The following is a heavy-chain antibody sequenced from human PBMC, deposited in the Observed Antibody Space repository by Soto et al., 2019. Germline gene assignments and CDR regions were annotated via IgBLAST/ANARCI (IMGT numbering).Heavy chain of an antibody. J-gene: IGHJ4*02. CDR2: IYYSGST. Sequence: SETLSLTCTVSGGSISSGDYYWSWIRQPPGKGLEWIGYIYYSGSTYYNPSLKSRVTISVDTSKNQFSLKLSSVTAADTAVYYCARWEQQLDHFDYWGQGTLVTV. D-gene: IGHD6-13*01. V-gene: IGHV4-30-4*01. CDR3: ARWEQQLDHFDY. CDR1: GGSISSGDYY.